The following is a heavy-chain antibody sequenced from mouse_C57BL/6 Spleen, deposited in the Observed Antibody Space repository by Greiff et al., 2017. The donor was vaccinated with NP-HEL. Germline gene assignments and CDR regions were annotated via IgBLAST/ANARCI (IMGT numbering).Heavy chain of an antibody. CDR3: ARLYDGYSGHYFDY. Sequence: QVQLQQPGAELVKPGASVKLSCKASGYTFTSYWMHWVKQRPGRGLEWIGRLDPNSGGTTYNEKFQSKATLTVDKPSSTAYMQLSSLTSEDSAVYYCARLYDGYSGHYFDYWGQGTTLTVSS. CDR2: LDPNSGGT. CDR1: GYTFTSYW. D-gene: IGHD2-3*01. J-gene: IGHJ2*01. V-gene: IGHV1-72*01.